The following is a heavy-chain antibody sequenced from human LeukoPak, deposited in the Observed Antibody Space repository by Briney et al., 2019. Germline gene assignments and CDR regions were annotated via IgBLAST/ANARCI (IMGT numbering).Heavy chain of an antibody. Sequence: PGGPLRLSCGASGFTFRSYGMHWVRQAPGKGLEWVAFLRYDGSNKDYADSVKGRFTISRDNSKNTLDLEMNSLRAEDTAVYYCGKDASNLVAATAIDSWGQGTLVTVSS. CDR3: GKDASNLVAATAIDS. J-gene: IGHJ4*02. CDR2: LRYDGSNK. D-gene: IGHD2-15*01. CDR1: GFTFRSYG. V-gene: IGHV3-30*02.